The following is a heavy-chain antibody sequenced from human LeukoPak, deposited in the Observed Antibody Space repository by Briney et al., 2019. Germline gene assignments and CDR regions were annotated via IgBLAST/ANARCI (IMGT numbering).Heavy chain of an antibody. J-gene: IGHJ4*02. D-gene: IGHD1-1*01. CDR2: ISSSGSTI. CDR3: ARDHHVQGVDY. Sequence: GGSLRLSCAASGFTFDDYGMSWIRQAPGKGLEWVSYISSSGSTIYYADSVKGRLTISRDNAKNSLYLQMNSLRAEDTAVYYCARDHHVQGVDYWGQGTLVTVSS. V-gene: IGHV3-11*04. CDR1: GFTFDDYG.